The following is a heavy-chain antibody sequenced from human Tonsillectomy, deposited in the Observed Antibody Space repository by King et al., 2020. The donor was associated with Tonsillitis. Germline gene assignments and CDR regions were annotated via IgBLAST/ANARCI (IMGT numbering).Heavy chain of an antibody. Sequence: MQLQESGPGLVKPSQTLSLTCTVSGGSISSGSYYWSWIRQPAGKGLEWIGRIYTSGSTNYNPSLKSRVTISVDTSKNQFSLKLSSVTAADTAVYYCARELAVTTGDWFAPWGQGTLVTVSS. V-gene: IGHV4-61*02. J-gene: IGHJ5*02. CDR2: IYTSGST. D-gene: IGHD4-17*01. CDR1: GGSISSGSYY. CDR3: ARELAVTTGDWFAP.